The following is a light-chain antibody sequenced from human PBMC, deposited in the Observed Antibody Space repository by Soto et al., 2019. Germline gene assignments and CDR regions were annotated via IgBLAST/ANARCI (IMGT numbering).Light chain of an antibody. Sequence: EIVLTQSPATLSLSPGEKATLSCRASQSVSSYLAWYQQKTGQAPRLFIYDASNRATGIPARFSGSGSGTDFTLTISSLEPEDFAVYYCQQRSNWPPITFGQGTRLEIK. CDR1: QSVSSY. V-gene: IGKV3-11*01. J-gene: IGKJ5*01. CDR2: DAS. CDR3: QQRSNWPPIT.